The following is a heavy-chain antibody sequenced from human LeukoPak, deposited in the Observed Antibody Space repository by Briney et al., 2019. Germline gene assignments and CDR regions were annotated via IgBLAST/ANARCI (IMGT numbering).Heavy chain of an antibody. J-gene: IGHJ4*02. D-gene: IGHD5-18*01. Sequence: GGSLRLSCAASGFTFSSYAMGWVRQAPGKGLEWVSAISGSGGRTYYADSVKGRFTISRDNSKNTLYLQMNSLRAEDTAVYYCARDRRDNYGYNYWGQGTLVTVSS. CDR2: ISGSGGRT. V-gene: IGHV3-23*01. CDR3: ARDRRDNYGYNY. CDR1: GFTFSSYA.